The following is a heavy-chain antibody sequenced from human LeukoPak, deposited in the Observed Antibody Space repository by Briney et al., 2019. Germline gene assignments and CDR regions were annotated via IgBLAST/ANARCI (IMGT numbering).Heavy chain of an antibody. D-gene: IGHD3-22*01. V-gene: IGHV3-23*01. CDR2: TSGSGGNT. CDR3: AKTNGYYDY. CDR1: GFTFSSYG. J-gene: IGHJ4*02. Sequence: GGSLRLSCAVSGFTFSSYGMSWVSQAPGKGLEWVSYTSGSGGNTCFADSVKGRYTISRDNSKSTVYLQMNSLRAEDTAVYHCAKTNGYYDYWGQGTLVTVSS.